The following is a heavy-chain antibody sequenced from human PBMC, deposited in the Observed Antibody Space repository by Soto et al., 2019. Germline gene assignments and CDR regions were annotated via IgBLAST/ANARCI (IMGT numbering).Heavy chain of an antibody. CDR2: IWYDGSNK. D-gene: IGHD4-17*01. Sequence: GGSLRLSCAASGFTFSSYGMHWVRQAPGKGLEWVAVIWYDGSNKYYADSVKGRFTISRDNSKNTLYLQMNSLRAEDTAVYYCARDRVTTVVTDQFDYWGQGTLVTVSS. V-gene: IGHV3-33*01. CDR3: ARDRVTTVVTDQFDY. J-gene: IGHJ4*02. CDR1: GFTFSSYG.